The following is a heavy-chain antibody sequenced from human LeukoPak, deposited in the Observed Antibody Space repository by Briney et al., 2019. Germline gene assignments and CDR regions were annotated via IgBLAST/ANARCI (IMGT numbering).Heavy chain of an antibody. J-gene: IGHJ4*02. V-gene: IGHV1-69*05. D-gene: IGHD3-10*01. CDR3: ARDHGLPSGDPFDY. CDR1: GGTFSSYA. Sequence: SVKVSCKASGGTFSSYAISWVRQAPGQGPEWMGRIIPIFGTANYAQKFQGRVTITTDESTSTAYMELSSLRSEDTAVYYCARDHGLPSGDPFDYWGQGTLVTVSS. CDR2: IIPIFGTA.